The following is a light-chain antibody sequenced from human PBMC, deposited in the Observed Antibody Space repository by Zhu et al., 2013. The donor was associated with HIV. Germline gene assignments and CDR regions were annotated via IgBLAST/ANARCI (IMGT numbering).Light chain of an antibody. CDR3: QQHYNTPRT. CDR2: WAS. CDR1: QSLLYSSTDKNY. Sequence: DIVMTQSPDSLAVSLGERASINCRSSQSLLYSSTDKNYLAWYQQKPGQPPKLLIFWASTRESGVPDRFTGSGSGTDFTLTISSLQAEDVAVYYCQQHYNTPRTFGQGTKVEIK. V-gene: IGKV4-1*01. J-gene: IGKJ1*01.